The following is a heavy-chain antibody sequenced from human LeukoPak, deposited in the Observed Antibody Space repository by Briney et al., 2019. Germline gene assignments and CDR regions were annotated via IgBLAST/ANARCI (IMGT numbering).Heavy chain of an antibody. V-gene: IGHV4-30-4*01. CDR2: IYYSGST. Sequence: PSETLSLTCTVSGGSISSGDYYWSWIRQPPGKGLEWIGYIYYSGSTYYNPSLKSRVTISVDTSKNQFSLKLSSVTAADTAVYYCARGDDFYAFDIWGQETMVTVSS. J-gene: IGHJ3*02. D-gene: IGHD3-3*01. CDR3: ARGDDFYAFDI. CDR1: GGSISSGDYY.